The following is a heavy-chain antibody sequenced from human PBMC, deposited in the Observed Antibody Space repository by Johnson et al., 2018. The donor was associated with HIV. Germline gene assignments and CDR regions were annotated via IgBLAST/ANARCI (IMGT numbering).Heavy chain of an antibody. D-gene: IGHD2-21*02. CDR3: AKKALGDVDAFDI. V-gene: IGHV3-23*04. J-gene: IGHJ3*02. CDR2: ISCGGGST. CDR1: GFTFDDFG. Sequence: VQLVESGGGVQRPGGSLRLSCAASGFTFDDFGMGWVRQAPGKGLEGVSAISCGGGSTYYAYSVEGRFTISRDNSKNTLYLQMNSLRAEDTAVYYCAKKALGDVDAFDIWGQGTMVTVSS.